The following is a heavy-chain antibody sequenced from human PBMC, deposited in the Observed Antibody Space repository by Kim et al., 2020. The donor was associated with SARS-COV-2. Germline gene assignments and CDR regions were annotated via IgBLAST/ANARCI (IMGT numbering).Heavy chain of an antibody. J-gene: IGHJ6*01. D-gene: IGHD3-10*01. CDR1: GFTFSSYA. CDR3: SRDHILLWFGELFQYYY. V-gene: IGHV3-30*04. CDR2: ISYDGSNK. Sequence: GGSLRLSCAASGFTFSSYAMHWVRQAPGKGLEWVAVISYDGSNKYYADSVKGRFTISRDNSKNTLYLQMNSLRAEDTAVYYYSRDHILLWFGELFQYYY.